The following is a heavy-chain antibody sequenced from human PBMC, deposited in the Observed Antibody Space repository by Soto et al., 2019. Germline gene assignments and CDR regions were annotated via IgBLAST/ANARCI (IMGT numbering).Heavy chain of an antibody. D-gene: IGHD3-9*01. CDR2: ISWNSGSI. V-gene: IGHV3-9*01. Sequence: GGSLRLSCAASGFTFDDYAMHWVRQAPGKGLEWVSGISWNSGSIGYADSVKGRFTISRDNAKNSLYLQMNSLRAEDTAVYYCARAHYVLRYFDWLSNHYYYYGMDVWGQGTTVTVS. CDR1: GFTFDDYA. CDR3: ARAHYVLRYFDWLSNHYYYYGMDV. J-gene: IGHJ6*02.